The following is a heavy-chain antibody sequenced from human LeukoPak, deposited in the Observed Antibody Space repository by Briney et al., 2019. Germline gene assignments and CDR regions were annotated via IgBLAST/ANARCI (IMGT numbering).Heavy chain of an antibody. CDR1: GDSISSSNW. J-gene: IGHJ4*02. CDR3: ARVGDWNDLVY. V-gene: IGHV4-4*02. D-gene: IGHD1-1*01. CDR2: ILYSGTT. Sequence: SETLSLTCDVSGDSISSSNWWSWVRQSPVKGLEWIGYILYSGTTTNYNPSLKSRVTISVDTSKNQFSLKLSSVTAADTAVYYCARVGDWNDLVYWGQGTLVTVSS.